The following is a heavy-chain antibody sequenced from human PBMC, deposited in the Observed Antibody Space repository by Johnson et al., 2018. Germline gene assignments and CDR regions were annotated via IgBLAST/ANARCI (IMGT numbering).Heavy chain of an antibody. V-gene: IGHV4-59*01. CDR3: ATGIAVAGAEYFHH. J-gene: IGHJ1*01. D-gene: IGHD6-19*01. Sequence: QVQLQEAGPGLVKPSETLSLTCTVTGDSISSYYWSWIRQPPGKGLEWIAYTYYNGGTSYNPSLKSRVTISVDTSKNQFSLKLSTVTAADPAVYYSATGIAVAGAEYFHHWGQGTLVTVSS. CDR1: GDSISSYY. CDR2: TYYNGGT.